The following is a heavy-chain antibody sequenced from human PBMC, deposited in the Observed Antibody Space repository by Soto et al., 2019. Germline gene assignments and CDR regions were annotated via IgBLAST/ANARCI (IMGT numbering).Heavy chain of an antibody. CDR2: LYNHGKT. Sequence: EVQLVESGGGLTQPGGSLRLSGVVSGFIVSSSHMIWVRQAPGKGLEGVSILYNHGKTNYVDSVKGRFTITRDNSKHTVNLQMNSLRVEDTAGYYCARLTEAERHWGQGALVTVSS. J-gene: IGHJ4*02. D-gene: IGHD1-1*01. CDR1: GFIVSSSH. V-gene: IGHV3-53*01. CDR3: ARLTEAERH.